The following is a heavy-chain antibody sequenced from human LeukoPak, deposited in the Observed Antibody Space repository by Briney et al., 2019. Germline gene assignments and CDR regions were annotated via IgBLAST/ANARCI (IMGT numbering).Heavy chain of an antibody. CDR3: ARVEYYYDSSGYYYNRYFQH. CDR1: GGSISSYY. J-gene: IGHJ1*01. D-gene: IGHD3-22*01. Sequence: SETLSLTCTGSGGSISSYYWSWIRQPPGKGLEWIGYIYDSGSTNYNPSLKSRVTISVDTSKNQLSLKLSSVTAADTAVYYCARVEYYYDSSGYYYNRYFQHWGQGTLVTVSS. CDR2: IYDSGST. V-gene: IGHV4-59*01.